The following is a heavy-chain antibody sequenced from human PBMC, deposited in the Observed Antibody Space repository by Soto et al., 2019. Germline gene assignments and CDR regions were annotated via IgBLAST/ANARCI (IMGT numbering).Heavy chain of an antibody. D-gene: IGHD6-19*01. J-gene: IGHJ4*02. CDR1: GFTFSSYA. Sequence: EVQLLESGGGLVQPGGSLRLSCAASGFTFSSYAMSWVRQAPGKGLEWVSAISGSGGSTYYADSVKGRFTISRDNSKNTLYLQMVSLIAEDTAVYDCARRSSGWYFDYWGQRTLVTVSS. CDR3: ARRSSGWYFDY. V-gene: IGHV3-23*01. CDR2: ISGSGGST.